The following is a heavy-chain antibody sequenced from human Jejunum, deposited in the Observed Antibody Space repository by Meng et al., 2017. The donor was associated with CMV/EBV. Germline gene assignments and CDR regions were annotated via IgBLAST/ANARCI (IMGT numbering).Heavy chain of an antibody. CDR3: VRKAIQTGHFDY. CDR1: GLTFSDRY. J-gene: IGHJ4*02. D-gene: IGHD7-27*01. Sequence: AYGLTFSDRYMDWVRQAPGKGLEWVGRIRDKPNSYSTEYAASVKGRFTISRDDSKNSLYLQMNSLQTEDTAVYYCVRKAIQTGHFDYWGQGTLVTVSS. CDR2: IRDKPNSYST. V-gene: IGHV3-72*01.